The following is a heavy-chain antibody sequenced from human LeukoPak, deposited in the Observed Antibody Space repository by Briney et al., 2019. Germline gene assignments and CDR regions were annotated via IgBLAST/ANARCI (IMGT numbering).Heavy chain of an antibody. Sequence: GASVKVSCKASGYTFTGYYMHWVRQAPGQGLEWMGWINPNSGGTNYAQKFQGRVAMTRDTSISTAYMELSRLRSDDTAVYYCARKETDSSGYRITSWFDPWGQGTLVTVSS. CDR3: ARKETDSSGYRITSWFDP. V-gene: IGHV1-2*02. D-gene: IGHD3-22*01. J-gene: IGHJ5*02. CDR1: GYTFTGYY. CDR2: INPNSGGT.